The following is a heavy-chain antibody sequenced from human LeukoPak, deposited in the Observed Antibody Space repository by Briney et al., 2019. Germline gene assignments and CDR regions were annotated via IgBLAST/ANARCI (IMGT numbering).Heavy chain of an antibody. J-gene: IGHJ4*02. Sequence: GGSLRLSCAASGFTFSSYSMTWVRQAPGKGLEWVSSISSSSSYIYYADSVEGRFTISRDNAKNSLYLQMNSLRAEDTAVYYCARAESAVAPTTHWGQGTLVTVSS. CDR3: ARAESAVAPTTH. V-gene: IGHV3-21*01. D-gene: IGHD6-19*01. CDR1: GFTFSSYS. CDR2: ISSSSSYI.